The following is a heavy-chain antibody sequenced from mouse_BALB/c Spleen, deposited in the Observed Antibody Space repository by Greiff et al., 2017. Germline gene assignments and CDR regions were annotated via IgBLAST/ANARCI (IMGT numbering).Heavy chain of an antibody. CDR1: GFSLTSYG. J-gene: IGHJ2*01. CDR3: ARDGRLLPYYFDY. Sequence: VQGVESGPGLVAPSQSLSITCTVSGFSLTSYGVHWVRQPPGKGLEWLGVIWAGGSTNYNSALMSRLSISKDNSKSQVFLKMNSLQTDDTAMYYCARDGRLLPYYFDYWGQGTTLTVSS. CDR2: IWAGGST. D-gene: IGHD2-3*01. V-gene: IGHV2-9*02.